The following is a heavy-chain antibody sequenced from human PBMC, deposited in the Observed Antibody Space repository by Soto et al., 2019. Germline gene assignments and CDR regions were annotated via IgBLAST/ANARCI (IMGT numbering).Heavy chain of an antibody. CDR3: AKGRSYYYYYGVDV. Sequence: GGSLRLSCAASGFTFSSYAMTWVRQAPGRGLEWVSAISGSGGSTYYADSVKGRFTISRDNSKSTLYLQMNSLRAEDTALYYCAKGRSYYYYYGVDVWGQGTTVTVSS. CDR2: ISGSGGST. CDR1: GFTFSSYA. V-gene: IGHV3-23*01. J-gene: IGHJ6*02.